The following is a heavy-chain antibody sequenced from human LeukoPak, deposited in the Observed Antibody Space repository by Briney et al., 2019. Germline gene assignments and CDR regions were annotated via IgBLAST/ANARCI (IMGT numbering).Heavy chain of an antibody. CDR3: ARGSSDVDTMIVPTAYYFDY. J-gene: IGHJ4*02. D-gene: IGHD3-22*01. CDR1: GGSFSGYY. V-gene: IGHV4-34*01. CDR2: INHSGST. Sequence: SETLSLTCAVYGGSFSGYYLSWIRQPPGKGLEWIGEINHSGSTNYNPSLKSRVTISVDTSKNQFSLKLSSVTAADTAVYYCARGSSDVDTMIVPTAYYFDYWGQGTLVTVSS.